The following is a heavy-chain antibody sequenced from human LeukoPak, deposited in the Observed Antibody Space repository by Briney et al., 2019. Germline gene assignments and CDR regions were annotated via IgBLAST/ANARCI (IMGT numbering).Heavy chain of an antibody. D-gene: IGHD6-6*01. CDR1: GGSISSYY. J-gene: IGHJ4*02. CDR3: ARYISSGLDY. Sequence: PSETLSLTCTVSGGSISSYYWSSIRQPPGKGLEWVGYIYYTGSTNYNPSLKSRVTISVDTSENQFSLKLSYVNAADTAVYYCARYISSGLDYWGQGTLVTVSS. V-gene: IGHV4-59*08. CDR2: IYYTGST.